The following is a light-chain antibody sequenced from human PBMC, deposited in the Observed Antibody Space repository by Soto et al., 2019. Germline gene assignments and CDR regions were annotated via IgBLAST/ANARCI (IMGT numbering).Light chain of an antibody. J-gene: IGLJ2*01. Sequence: QSALTQPASVSGSPGQSITISCTGTSSDVGGYNYVSWYQQHPGTAPKLMIYEVSNRLSGVSNRFSGSKSGNTASLTISGLQAEDEADYYCSSYTSSSTVVFGGGTKLTVL. CDR3: SSYTSSSTVV. CDR2: EVS. V-gene: IGLV2-14*01. CDR1: SSDVGGYNY.